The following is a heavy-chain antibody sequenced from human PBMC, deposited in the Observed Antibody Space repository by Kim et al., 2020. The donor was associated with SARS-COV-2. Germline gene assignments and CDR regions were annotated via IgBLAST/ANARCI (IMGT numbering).Heavy chain of an antibody. CDR3: AKIAAAGMWEY. D-gene: IGHD6-13*01. J-gene: IGHJ4*02. Sequence: GGSLRLSCVASEFTFSDYWMSWVRQASGKGLEWVANIQRDGSGKFYVDSVKGRFTISRDNTKNTLYLQMDSLRVDDTAVYYCAKIAAAGMWEYWGQGALVNVST. V-gene: IGHV3-7*03. CDR2: IQRDGSGK. CDR1: EFTFSDYW.